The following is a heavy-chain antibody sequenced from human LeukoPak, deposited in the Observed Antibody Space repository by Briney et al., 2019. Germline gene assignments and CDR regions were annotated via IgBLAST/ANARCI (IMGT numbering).Heavy chain of an antibody. CDR3: ARAGSASSGWYYFDY. J-gene: IGHJ4*02. CDR1: GGSISSGGYS. V-gene: IGHV4-30-2*01. Sequence: PSETLSLTCAVSGGSISSGGYSWSWIRQPPGKGLEWIGYIYHSGSTYYNPSLKSRVTMSVDTSKNQFSLKLSSVTAADTAVYYCARAGSASSGWYYFDYWGQGTLVTVSS. CDR2: IYHSGST. D-gene: IGHD6-19*01.